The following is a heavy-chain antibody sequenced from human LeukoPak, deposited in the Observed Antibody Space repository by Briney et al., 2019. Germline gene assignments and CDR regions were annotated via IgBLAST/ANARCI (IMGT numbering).Heavy chain of an antibody. D-gene: IGHD2-15*01. CDR1: GFTFSNAW. CDR2: IKSKTDGGTT. J-gene: IGHJ4*02. V-gene: IGHV3-15*01. Sequence: PGGSLRLSCAASGFTFSNAWMSWVRQAPGKGLEWVGRIKSKTDGGTTDYAAPVKGRFTISRDDSNNTLYLQMNSLKTEDTAVYYCTTGGIYCSGGSCYKGNFDYWGQGTLVTVSS. CDR3: TTGGIYCSGGSCYKGNFDY.